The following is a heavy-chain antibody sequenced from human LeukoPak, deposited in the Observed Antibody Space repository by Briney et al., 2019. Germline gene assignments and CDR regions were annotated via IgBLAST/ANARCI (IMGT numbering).Heavy chain of an antibody. CDR1: GYTFTSYY. V-gene: IGHV1-2*02. D-gene: IGHD5-24*01. CDR3: ARDSFEMATIGPDY. CDR2: INPNSGGT. J-gene: IGHJ4*02. Sequence: ASVKVSCKASGYTFTSYYMHWVRQAPGQGLEWMGWINPNSGGTNYAQKFQGRVTMTRDTSISTAYMELSRLRSDDTAVYYCARDSFEMATIGPDYWGQGTLVTVSS.